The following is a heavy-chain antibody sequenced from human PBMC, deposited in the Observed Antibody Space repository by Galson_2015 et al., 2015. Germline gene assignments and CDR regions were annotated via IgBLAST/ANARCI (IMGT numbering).Heavy chain of an antibody. CDR2: ISGSGGST. D-gene: IGHD3-3*01. J-gene: IGHJ3*02. CDR3: AKEEWVAWAFDI. CDR1: GFTFSSYA. V-gene: IGHV3-23*01. Sequence: SPRLSCAASGFTFSSYAMSWVRQAPGKGLEWVSAISGSGGSTYYADSVKGRFTISRDNSKNTLYLQMNSLRAEDTAVYYCAKEEWVAWAFDIWGQGTMVTVSS.